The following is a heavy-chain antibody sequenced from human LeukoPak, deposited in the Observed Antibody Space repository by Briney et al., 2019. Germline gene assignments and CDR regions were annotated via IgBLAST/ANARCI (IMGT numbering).Heavy chain of an antibody. CDR2: IYYSGST. Sequence: SETLSLTCTVSGGSISSYYWSWIRQPPGKGLEWIGYIYYSGSTNYNPSLKSRVTISVDTSKNQFSLKLSSVTAADTAVYYCARVPCSGGSCYFDYWGQGTLVTVSS. D-gene: IGHD2-15*01. CDR1: GGSISSYY. V-gene: IGHV4-59*01. J-gene: IGHJ4*02. CDR3: ARVPCSGGSCYFDY.